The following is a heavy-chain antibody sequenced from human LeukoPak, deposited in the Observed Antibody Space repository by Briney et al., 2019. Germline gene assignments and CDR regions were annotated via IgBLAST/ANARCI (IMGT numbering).Heavy chain of an antibody. CDR2: INIRGST. J-gene: IGHJ4*02. CDR1: GDSVNSGTHY. D-gene: IGHD2-2*01. CDR3: ARETGSTSLDY. Sequence: PSETLSLTCTVSGDSVNSGTHYLSWIRQPAGKGPEWIGRINIRGSTDYNPSLNSRVTMSVDTSKNQFSLRLSSVTAADTAVYYCARETGSTSLDYWGQGTLVTVSS. V-gene: IGHV4-61*02.